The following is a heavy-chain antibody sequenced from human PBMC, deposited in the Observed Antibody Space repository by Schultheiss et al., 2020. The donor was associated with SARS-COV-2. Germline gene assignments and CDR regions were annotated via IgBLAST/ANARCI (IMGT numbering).Heavy chain of an antibody. CDR1: GFTFSSYE. Sequence: GGSLRLSCAASGFTFSSYEMNWVRQAPGKGLEWVSSISSSSSTIYYADSVKGRFTISRDNSKNSLYLQMNSLRAEDTAVYYCTRGRLEAAVGWGPYYYGMDVWGQGTTVTVSS. V-gene: IGHV3-48*01. CDR3: TRGRLEAAVGWGPYYYGMDV. D-gene: IGHD6-19*01. CDR2: ISSSSSTI. J-gene: IGHJ6*02.